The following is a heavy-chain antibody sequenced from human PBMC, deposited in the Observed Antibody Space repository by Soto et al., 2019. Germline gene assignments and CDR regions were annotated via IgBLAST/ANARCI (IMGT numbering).Heavy chain of an antibody. J-gene: IGHJ4*02. CDR2: ISGSGGDT. CDR1: GFTFSSYA. Sequence: EVQLLESGGGLVQPGGSLRLSCAASGFTFSSYAMNWVRQAPGKGLEWVSIISGSGGDTYYADSVKGRFSISRDNSKYTLSLQMDSLRAEDTAVYYCAKGGRSSSGLDFDYWGQGTLVTVSS. V-gene: IGHV3-23*01. D-gene: IGHD6-6*01. CDR3: AKGGRSSSGLDFDY.